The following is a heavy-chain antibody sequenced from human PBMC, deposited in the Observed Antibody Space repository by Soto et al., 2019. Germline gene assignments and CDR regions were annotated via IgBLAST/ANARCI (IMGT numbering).Heavy chain of an antibody. CDR3: AREVYYDFWSGCHTHPYYFDD. CDR2: ISDDGSNT. V-gene: IGHV3-30-3*01. CDR1: GFTFSRHT. Sequence: QVQLVESGGGVVQPGRSLRLSCAASGFTFSRHTMHWVRQAPGKGLEWVAAISDDGSNTYYADSVKGRFTISRDNSKNTLYLQMNSLSSEDTAVQHCAREVYYDFWSGCHTHPYYFDDWGQGTLVTVSS. D-gene: IGHD3-3*01. J-gene: IGHJ4*02.